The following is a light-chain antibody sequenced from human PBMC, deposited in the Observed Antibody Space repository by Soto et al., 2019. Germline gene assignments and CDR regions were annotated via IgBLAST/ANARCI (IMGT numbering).Light chain of an antibody. CDR3: AAWDASLGGFYV. Sequence: QSVLTQPPSVSGTPGQRVTISCSGSRSSIGSNTVNWYQHLPGSAPKLLIYSNNHRPSGVPDRFSASTAGASASLAISALQSEDEGDYYCAAWDASLGGFYVSGSGTKVTVL. J-gene: IGLJ1*01. CDR2: SNN. CDR1: RSSIGSNT. V-gene: IGLV1-44*01.